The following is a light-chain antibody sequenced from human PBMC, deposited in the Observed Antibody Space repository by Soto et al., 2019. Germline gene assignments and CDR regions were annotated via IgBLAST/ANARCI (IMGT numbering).Light chain of an antibody. CDR2: GAS. CDR1: QSVSNNY. J-gene: IGKJ2*01. Sequence: ILLPQSPGNLYLYPGERATLSCRATQSVSNNYLAWYQQKPAQAPRLLIYGASSRATGIPDRFSGSGSGTDFTLTISRLEPEDSSSYDCQQYDASPPYTFGQGTKVDIK. CDR3: QQYDASPPYT. V-gene: IGKV3-20*01.